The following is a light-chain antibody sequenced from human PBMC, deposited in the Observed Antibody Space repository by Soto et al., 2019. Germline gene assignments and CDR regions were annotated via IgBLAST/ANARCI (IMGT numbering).Light chain of an antibody. Sequence: EIVTTQSPATLSVSPGERATLSCRASQSVSSNLAWYQQKPGQAPRLLIYGASTRATGIPARFTGSGSGTEFTLTLSSLQSEDFAVYYCQQYNNWPLTFGGGTKVEIK. J-gene: IGKJ4*01. CDR1: QSVSSN. CDR2: GAS. CDR3: QQYNNWPLT. V-gene: IGKV3-15*01.